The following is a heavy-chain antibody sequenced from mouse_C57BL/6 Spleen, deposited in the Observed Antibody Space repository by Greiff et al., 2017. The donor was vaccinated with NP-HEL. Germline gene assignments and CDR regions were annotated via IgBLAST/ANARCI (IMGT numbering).Heavy chain of an antibody. CDR2: ISDGGSYT. J-gene: IGHJ3*01. CDR3: ARDYGNYEGWFAY. D-gene: IGHD2-1*01. Sequence: EVNVVESGGGLVKPGGSLKLSCAASGFTFSSYAMSWVRQTPEKRLEWVATISDGGSYTYYPDNVKGRFTISRDNAKNNLYLQMSHLKSEDTAMYYCARDYGNYEGWFAYWGQGTLVTVSA. V-gene: IGHV5-4*01. CDR1: GFTFSSYA.